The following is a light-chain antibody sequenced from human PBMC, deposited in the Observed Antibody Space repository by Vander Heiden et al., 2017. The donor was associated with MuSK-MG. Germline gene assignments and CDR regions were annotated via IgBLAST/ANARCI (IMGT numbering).Light chain of an antibody. CDR2: GAS. CDR1: QSVSTN. J-gene: IGKJ1*01. CDR3: QQDNNWPPWT. V-gene: IGKV3-15*01. Sequence: VMTQSPATLSVSPGERATLSCRASQSVSTNLAWYQQKPGQAPRLLIYGASTRATGIPARFSGSGYGTEFTLTVSSLQSEDIAVYYCQQDNNWPPWTFGQGTKVEIK.